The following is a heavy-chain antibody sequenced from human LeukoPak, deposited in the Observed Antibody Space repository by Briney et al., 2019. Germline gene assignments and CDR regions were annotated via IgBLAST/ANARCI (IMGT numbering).Heavy chain of an antibody. J-gene: IGHJ5*02. Sequence: SVKVSCKASGGTFSSYAISWVRQAPGQGLEWMGRIIPILGIANDAQKFQGRVTITADKSTSTAYMELSSLRSEDTAVYYCARDLSHCSSTSRYDAGGPWGQGTLVTVSS. CDR3: ARDLSHCSSTSRYDAGGP. CDR2: IIPILGIA. D-gene: IGHD2-2*01. V-gene: IGHV1-69*04. CDR1: GGTFSSYA.